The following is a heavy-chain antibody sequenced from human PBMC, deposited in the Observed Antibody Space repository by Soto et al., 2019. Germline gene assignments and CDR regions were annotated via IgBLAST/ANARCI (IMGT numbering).Heavy chain of an antibody. V-gene: IGHV4-39*01. J-gene: IGHJ6*02. CDR3: ARFYYDSSARYYYGMDV. Sequence: PSETLSLTCTVSGGSIISSSYYWVWIRQPPGKGLEWIGSIYYSGSTYYNPSLKSRVTISVDTSKNQFSLKLSSVTAADTAVYYCARFYYDSSARYYYGMDVWGQGTTVTVSS. CDR2: IYYSGST. D-gene: IGHD3-22*01. CDR1: GGSIISSSYY.